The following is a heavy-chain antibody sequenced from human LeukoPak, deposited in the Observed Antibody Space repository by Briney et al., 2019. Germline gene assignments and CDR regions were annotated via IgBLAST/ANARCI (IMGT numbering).Heavy chain of an antibody. J-gene: IGHJ4*02. CDR2: LNYSGST. D-gene: IGHD3-3*01. Sequence: SETLSLTCAVYGGSFSGYSWTWIRQPPGKGLEWIGELNYSGSTNYNPSLKSRVTISVDTSRNQFSLKLSSVTAADTAVFYCARGRRSGYYRGNYFDYWGQGTLVTVSS. CDR3: ARGRRSGYYRGNYFDY. V-gene: IGHV4-34*01. CDR1: GGSFSGYS.